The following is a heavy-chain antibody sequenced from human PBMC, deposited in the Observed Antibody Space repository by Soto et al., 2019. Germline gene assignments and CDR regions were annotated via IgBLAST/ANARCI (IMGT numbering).Heavy chain of an antibody. CDR3: ARGQWLEPPFDY. V-gene: IGHV4-39*01. CDR1: GGSISSSSYY. D-gene: IGHD6-19*01. J-gene: IGHJ4*02. Sequence: SSETLSLTCTVSGGSISSSSYYWGWIRQPPGKGLEWIGSIYYSGSTYYNPSLKSRVTISVDTSKNQFSLKLSSVTAADTAVYYCARGQWLEPPFDYWGQGTLVTVSS. CDR2: IYYSGST.